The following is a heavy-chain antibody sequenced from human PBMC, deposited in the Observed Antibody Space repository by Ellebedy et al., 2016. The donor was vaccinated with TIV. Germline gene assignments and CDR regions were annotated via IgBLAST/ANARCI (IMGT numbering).Heavy chain of an antibody. V-gene: IGHV1-18*01. J-gene: IGHJ4*02. Sequence: ASVKVSXXASGYIFTDYGISWARQAPGQGLEWMGWISAYSGDTNYAQKVQGRVTLTTDTSTSTAYLELRSLRSDDTAVYYCARVWQLVDYFDYWGQGTLVTVSS. CDR3: ARVWQLVDYFDY. CDR2: ISAYSGDT. CDR1: GYIFTDYG. D-gene: IGHD6-6*01.